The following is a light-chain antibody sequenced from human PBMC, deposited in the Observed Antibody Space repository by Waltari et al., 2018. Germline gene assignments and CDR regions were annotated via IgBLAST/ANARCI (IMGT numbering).Light chain of an antibody. CDR2: DNS. J-gene: IGLJ2*01. V-gene: IGLV1-40*01. CDR1: SSNIGAGSD. Sequence: QSVLTQPPSVSGAPGQRVTISCTGTSSNIGAGSDVHWYQQVPGTAPKLLIYDNSNRPSGVPDLFSGSKSGTSASLAITGLQAEDEADYYCQSYDSSLSGVVFGGGTKLTVL. CDR3: QSYDSSLSGVV.